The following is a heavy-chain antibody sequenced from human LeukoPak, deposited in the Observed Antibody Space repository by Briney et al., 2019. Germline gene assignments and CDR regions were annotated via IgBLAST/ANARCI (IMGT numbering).Heavy chain of an antibody. CDR1: GFTFSSYA. CDR2: ISYDGSNK. V-gene: IGHV3-30-3*01. D-gene: IGHD3-3*01. CDR3: AKDRPSLYYDFWSGYYTRGTLFDY. J-gene: IGHJ4*02. Sequence: QPGGSLRLSCAASGFTFSSYAMHWVRQAPGKGLEWVAVISYDGSNKYYADSVKGRFTISRDNSKNTLYLQMNSLRAEDTAVYYCAKDRPSLYYDFWSGYYTRGTLFDYWGQGTLVTVSS.